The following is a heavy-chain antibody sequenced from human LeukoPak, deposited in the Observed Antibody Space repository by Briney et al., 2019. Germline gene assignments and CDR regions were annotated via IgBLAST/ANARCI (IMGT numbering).Heavy chain of an antibody. CDR1: GYSFTSYW. V-gene: IGHV5-51*01. D-gene: IGHD3-22*01. CDR2: IYPGDSDT. Sequence: GESLKISCKGSGYSFTSYWIGWVRQMPGKGLEWMGIIYPGDSDTRYGPSFQGQVTISADRSISTAYLQWSSLKASDTAMYYCARGGYYYDSSGYKGFDYWGQGTLVTVSS. J-gene: IGHJ4*02. CDR3: ARGGYYYDSSGYKGFDY.